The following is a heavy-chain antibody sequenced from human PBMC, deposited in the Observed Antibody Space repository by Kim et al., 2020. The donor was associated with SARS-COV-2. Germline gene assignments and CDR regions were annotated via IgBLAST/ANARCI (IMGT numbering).Heavy chain of an antibody. CDR3: ARHSLRGSARPVIDF. V-gene: IGHV5-10-1*01. CDR2: INPSDSYT. CDR1: GYRFTNYW. J-gene: IGHJ4*02. D-gene: IGHD6-6*01. Sequence: GASLQISCKGSGYRFTNYWISWVRQTPGKGLEWMGKINPSDSYTNYSPSFQGHVMISADKSVSTAYLQWSSLKASDTAIYHCARHSLRGSARPVIDFWGRGTLVTVSS.